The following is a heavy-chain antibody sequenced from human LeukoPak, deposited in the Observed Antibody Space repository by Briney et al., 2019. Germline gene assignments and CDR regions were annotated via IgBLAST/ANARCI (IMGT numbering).Heavy chain of an antibody. Sequence: PGGSLRLSCAASGFTFSSYAMHWVRQAPGKGLEWVAVIPYDGSNKYYADSVKGRFTISRDNSKNTLYLQMNSLRAEDTAVYYCARGPSRRAYFDYWGQGTLVTVSS. CDR1: GFTFSSYA. CDR2: IPYDGSNK. J-gene: IGHJ4*02. CDR3: ARGPSRRAYFDY. V-gene: IGHV3-30*01.